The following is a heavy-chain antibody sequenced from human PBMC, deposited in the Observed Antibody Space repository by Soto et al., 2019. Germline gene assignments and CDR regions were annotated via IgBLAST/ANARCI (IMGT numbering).Heavy chain of an antibody. CDR2: IYYSGST. Sequence: PSEPLSLTCTVSGVYVISGSYYWSWIRQPPGKGLEWIGYIYYSGSTNYNPSLKSRVTISVDTSKNQFSLKLSSVTAADTAVYYCARDGAVAGMGMYNWFDPWGQGTLVNLSS. D-gene: IGHD6-19*01. CDR1: GVYVISGSYY. V-gene: IGHV4-61*01. CDR3: ARDGAVAGMGMYNWFDP. J-gene: IGHJ5*02.